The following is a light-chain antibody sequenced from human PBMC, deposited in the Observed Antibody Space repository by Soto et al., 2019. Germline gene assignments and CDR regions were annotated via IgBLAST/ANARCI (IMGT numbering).Light chain of an antibody. CDR2: KAS. CDR1: QSITGW. Sequence: DIQMTQSPPTLSASVGDRVTISCRASQSITGWLAWFQQKPGKAPKLLIYKASTLKSGVPSRFSVSGSGTEFTLTISSLKNDDFATYYCQHYNSYSEAFGQGTKVDIK. V-gene: IGKV1-5*03. J-gene: IGKJ1*01. CDR3: QHYNSYSEA.